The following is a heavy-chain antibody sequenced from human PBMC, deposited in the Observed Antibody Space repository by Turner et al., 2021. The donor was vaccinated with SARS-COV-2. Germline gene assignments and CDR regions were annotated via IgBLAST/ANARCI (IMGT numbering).Heavy chain of an antibody. CDR2: IYNSGNT. CDR3: ARSSTSSNRFDY. Sequence: QVQLQESGPGLLKPSQTLSLTCTVSGCSISSCGYYLSWIRQHPGKGVEWIGYIYNSGNTYYTTSRKSRVTISVDSYKNQFSLKLSSVTAADTAVYFCARSSTSSNRFDYWGKGTLVTVSS. V-gene: IGHV4-31*03. J-gene: IGHJ4*02. D-gene: IGHD6-13*01. CDR1: GCSISSCGYY.